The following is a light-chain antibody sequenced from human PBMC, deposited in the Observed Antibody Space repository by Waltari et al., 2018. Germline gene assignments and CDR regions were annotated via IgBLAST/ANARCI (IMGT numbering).Light chain of an antibody. Sequence: SYELTQPPSVSVSPGQTASITCSGDTLGDKYASWYQQKPGQSPVLVICQDTKRPSGIPERFSGSKSGNTATLTISGTQAMDEADYYCQAWDSRHVIIGGGTKLTVL. CDR2: QDT. J-gene: IGLJ2*01. V-gene: IGLV3-1*01. CDR3: QAWDSRHVI. CDR1: TLGDKY.